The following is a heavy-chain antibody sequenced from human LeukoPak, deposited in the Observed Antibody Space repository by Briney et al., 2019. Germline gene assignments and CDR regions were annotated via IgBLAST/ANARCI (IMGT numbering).Heavy chain of an antibody. CDR2: ISGSGGST. CDR1: GFTFSSYA. J-gene: IGHJ6*02. Sequence: GGSLRLSCAASGFTFSSYAMSWVRQAPGKGLEWVSAISGSGGSTYYADPVKGRFTISRDNSKNTLYLQMNSLRAEDTAVYYCAKESSSFGYYGMDVWGQGTTVTVYS. CDR3: AKESSSFGYYGMDV. D-gene: IGHD3-16*01. V-gene: IGHV3-23*01.